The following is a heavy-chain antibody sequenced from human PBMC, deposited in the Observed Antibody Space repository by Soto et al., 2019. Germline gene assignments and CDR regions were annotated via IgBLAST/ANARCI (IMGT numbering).Heavy chain of an antibody. CDR2: ISGGGGST. D-gene: IGHD3-3*01. Sequence: EVQLLESGGGLVQPGGSLRLSCAASGFTFSNYAMGWVRQAPGKGLEWVSGISGGGGSTYYADSVKGRFTISRNQSKNTLCLQMPILAAEDTALYYGAKDAEAGLLFGVVTISRFDSWGQGTLVTVSS. V-gene: IGHV3-23*01. CDR1: GFTFSNYA. CDR3: AKDAEAGLLFGVVTISRFDS. J-gene: IGHJ4*02.